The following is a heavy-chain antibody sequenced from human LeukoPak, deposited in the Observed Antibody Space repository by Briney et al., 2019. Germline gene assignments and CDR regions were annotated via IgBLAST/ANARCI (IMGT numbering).Heavy chain of an antibody. D-gene: IGHD5-18*01. CDR2: MKGDGSDQ. CDR3: AKSLDTAMPYFDY. CDR1: GFTFSNYW. V-gene: IGHV3-7*01. J-gene: IGHJ4*02. Sequence: GGSLRLSCATSGFTFSNYWMTWVRQAPGRWLEWVANMKGDGSDQFYADSVNGRFTISRDNSKNTLYLQMNSLRAEDTAVYYCAKSLDTAMPYFDYWGQGTLVTVSS.